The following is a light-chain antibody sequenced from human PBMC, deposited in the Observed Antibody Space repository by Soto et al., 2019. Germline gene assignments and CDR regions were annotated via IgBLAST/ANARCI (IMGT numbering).Light chain of an antibody. J-gene: IGKJ1*01. Sequence: IRLPNFPSSRSEPVGDRVPILSRPIRGITSYLAWYQQKPGKAPKLLIYAASTLQSGVPSRFSGSGSGTDFTLTISSLQPEDFATYYCQQLNGYPRTFGQGTKVEVK. CDR1: RGITSY. CDR2: AAS. V-gene: IGKV1-9*01. CDR3: QQLNGYPRT.